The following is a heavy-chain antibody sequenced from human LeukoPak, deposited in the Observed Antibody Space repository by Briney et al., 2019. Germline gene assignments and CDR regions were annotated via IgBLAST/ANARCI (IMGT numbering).Heavy chain of an antibody. CDR2: IYYSGST. J-gene: IGHJ6*04. CDR3: ARDPGSYYGSGSRPYYYYGMDV. V-gene: IGHV4-59*12. Sequence: SETLSLTCTVSGGSISSYYWSWIRQPPGKGLEWIGYIYYSGSTNYNPSLKSRVTISVDTSKNQFSLKLSSVTAADTAVYYCARDPGSYYGSGSRPYYYYGMDVWGKGTTVTVSS. D-gene: IGHD3-10*01. CDR1: GGSISSYY.